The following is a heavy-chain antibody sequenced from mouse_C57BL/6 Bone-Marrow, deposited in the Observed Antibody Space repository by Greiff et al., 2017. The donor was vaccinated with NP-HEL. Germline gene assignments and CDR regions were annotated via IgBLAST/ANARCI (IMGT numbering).Heavy chain of an antibody. CDR1: GYTFTSYW. D-gene: IGHD2-3*01. Sequence: QVQLQQPGAELVRPGSSVKLSCKASGYTFTSYWMHWVKQRPIQGLEWIGNIDPSDSETHYNQKFKDKATLTVDKSSSTAYMQLSSLTSEDSAVYYCARCGWLLQHFDVWGTGTTVTVSS. J-gene: IGHJ1*03. CDR3: ARCGWLLQHFDV. V-gene: IGHV1-52*01. CDR2: IDPSDSET.